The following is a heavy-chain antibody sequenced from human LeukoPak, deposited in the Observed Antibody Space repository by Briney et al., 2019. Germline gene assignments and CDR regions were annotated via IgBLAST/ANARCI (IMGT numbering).Heavy chain of an antibody. D-gene: IGHD3-10*01. J-gene: IGHJ4*02. Sequence: GGSLTLPCAPRGFTLFPFSEMWGRPPPGEGVGWVSSFFPWGGEIHSADSVKGRFTISRDNSKNTLYLQMNSLRAEDTAVYYCAKDRVAFYYGSGSYPLDYWGQGTLVTVSS. CDR1: GFTLFPFS. V-gene: IGHV3-23*01. CDR3: AKDRVAFYYGSGSYPLDY. CDR2: FFPWGGEI.